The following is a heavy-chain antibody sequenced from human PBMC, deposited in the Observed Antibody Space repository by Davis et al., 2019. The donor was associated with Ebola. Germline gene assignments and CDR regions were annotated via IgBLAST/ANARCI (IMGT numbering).Heavy chain of an antibody. J-gene: IGHJ3*02. CDR3: ARDLRREVLLWFGEDKNAFDI. V-gene: IGHV1-18*01. D-gene: IGHD3-10*01. Sequence: ASVKVSCKASGYSFSNHGISWVRQAPGQGLEWMGWIGAYNGNTNYAQKLQGRVTMTTDTSTSTAYMELRSLRSDDTAVYYCARDLRREVLLWFGEDKNAFDIWGQGTMVTVSS. CDR1: GYSFSNHG. CDR2: IGAYNGNT.